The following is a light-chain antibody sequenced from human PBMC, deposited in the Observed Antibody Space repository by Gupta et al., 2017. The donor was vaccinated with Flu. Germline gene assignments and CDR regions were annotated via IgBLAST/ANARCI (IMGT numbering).Light chain of an antibody. CDR3: QQDDNTPHT. Sequence: SLGERATINCKSSQSGWYSFNSQNYLAWYQLKAGQPPKLLIYWASSRESGVPDRFSGSGSGTDFTLTINSLQAEDVAVYYCQQDDNTPHTFGRGTKLEIK. CDR1: QSGWYSFNSQNY. CDR2: WAS. V-gene: IGKV4-1*01. J-gene: IGKJ2*01.